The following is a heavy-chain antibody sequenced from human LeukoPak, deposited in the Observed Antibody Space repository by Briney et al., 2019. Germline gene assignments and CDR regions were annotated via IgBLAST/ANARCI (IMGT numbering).Heavy chain of an antibody. J-gene: IGHJ4*02. V-gene: IGHV4-34*01. CDR1: GGSFSGYY. D-gene: IGHD6-19*01. Sequence: SGTLSLTCAVSGGSFSGYYWSWIRQPPGKGLEWIGEINHSGSTNYNPSLKSRVTISVDTSKNQFSLKLSSVTAADTAVYYCASPSDEYSSGWYGSALNYWGQGTLVTVSS. CDR2: INHSGST. CDR3: ASPSDEYSSGWYGSALNY.